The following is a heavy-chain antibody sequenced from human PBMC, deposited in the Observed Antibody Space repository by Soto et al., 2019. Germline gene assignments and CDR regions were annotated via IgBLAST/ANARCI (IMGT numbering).Heavy chain of an antibody. V-gene: IGHV1-18*04. CDR3: ARDNLFRLQTSPFDY. D-gene: IGHD3-10*02. CDR2: ISAYNGNT. J-gene: IGHJ4*02. Sequence: GASVKVSCKASGYTFTSYGISWVRQAPGQGLEWMGWISAYNGNTNYAQKLQGRVTMTTDTSTSTAYMELRSLRSDDTAVYYCARDNLFRLQTSPFDYWGQGTLVTVSS. CDR1: GYTFTSYG.